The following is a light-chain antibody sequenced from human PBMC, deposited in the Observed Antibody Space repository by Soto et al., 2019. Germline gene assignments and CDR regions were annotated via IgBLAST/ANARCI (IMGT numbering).Light chain of an antibody. CDR1: QSLQHSNGYNY. V-gene: IGKV2-28*01. Sequence: DIVMTQSPLSLSVTPGEPASISCMSSQSLQHSNGYNYLDWYFQKPGQSPQLLIHLASNRASGVPVRFSGSGSGTDFTLNISSVEAEDVGLYYCMQGVQMPPITFGQGTRLEI. CDR2: LAS. J-gene: IGKJ5*01. CDR3: MQGVQMPPIT.